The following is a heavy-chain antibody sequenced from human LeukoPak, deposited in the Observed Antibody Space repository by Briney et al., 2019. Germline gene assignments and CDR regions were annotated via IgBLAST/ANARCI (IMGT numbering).Heavy chain of an antibody. CDR3: AGFTIFGVVIIGDI. V-gene: IGHV4-39*01. D-gene: IGHD3-3*01. CDR1: GGSISSSSYY. J-gene: IGHJ3*02. Sequence: SETLSLTCAVSGGSISSSSYYWGWIRQPPGKGLEWIGSIYYSGSTYYNPSLKSRVTISVDTSKNQFSLKLSSVTAADTAVYYCAGFTIFGVVIIGDIWGQGTMVTVSS. CDR2: IYYSGST.